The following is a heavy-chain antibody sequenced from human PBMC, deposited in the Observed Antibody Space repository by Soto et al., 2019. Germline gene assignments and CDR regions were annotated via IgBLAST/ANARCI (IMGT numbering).Heavy chain of an antibody. J-gene: IGHJ6*02. CDR1: GYTFTSYY. Sequence: ASVKVSCKASGYTFTSYYMHWVRQAPGQGLEWMGIINPSGGSTSYAQKFQGRVTMTRDTSTSTVYMELSSLRSEDTAVYYCAREMGCSGGSRYSLWGGYYYYYYGMDVWGQGTTVTVSS. V-gene: IGHV1-46*01. CDR2: INPSGGST. CDR3: AREMGCSGGSRYSLWGGYYYYYYGMDV. D-gene: IGHD2-15*01.